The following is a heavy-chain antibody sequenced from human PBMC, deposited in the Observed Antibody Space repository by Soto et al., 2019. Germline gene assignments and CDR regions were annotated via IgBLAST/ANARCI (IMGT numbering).Heavy chain of an antibody. CDR1: GGTFSSYA. Sequence: QVQLVQSGAEVKKPGSSVKVSCKASGGTFSSYAISWVRQAPGQGLEWMGGIIPIFGTANYAQKFQGRVTITADESTSTAYMELSSLRSEDTAVYYCARGAAAAGMGEVGYYCYGMDVWGQGTTVTVSS. V-gene: IGHV1-69*01. J-gene: IGHJ6*02. CDR3: ARGAAAAGMGEVGYYCYGMDV. D-gene: IGHD6-13*01. CDR2: IIPIFGTA.